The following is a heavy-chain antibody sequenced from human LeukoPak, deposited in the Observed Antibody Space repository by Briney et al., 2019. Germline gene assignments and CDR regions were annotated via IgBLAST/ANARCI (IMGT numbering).Heavy chain of an antibody. CDR3: ASGYSTTLDF. CDR2: IHNGGNA. D-gene: IGHD6-13*01. V-gene: IGHV4-59*04. CDR1: GGSLSRYY. Sequence: SETLSLTCNVSGGSLSRYYWAWIRRPPGMGLESIGKIHNGGNAYYTPSLKSRVTLSMDASRNQVSLRLSSVTAADTAVYYCASGYSTTLDFWGQGTLVTVSS. J-gene: IGHJ4*02.